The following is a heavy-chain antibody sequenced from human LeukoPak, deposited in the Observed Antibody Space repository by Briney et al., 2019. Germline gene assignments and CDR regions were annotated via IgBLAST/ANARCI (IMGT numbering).Heavy chain of an antibody. CDR3: ARGSDGGSGWYAEYFQH. D-gene: IGHD6-19*01. Sequence: PGGSLRLSCAASGFTVSSNYMSWVRQAPGKGLEWVSVIYSGGSTYYADSVKGRFTISRDNSKNTLYLQMNSLRAEDTAVYYCARGSDGGSGWYAEYFQHWGQGTLVTVSS. J-gene: IGHJ1*01. V-gene: IGHV3-53*01. CDR1: GFTVSSNY. CDR2: IYSGGST.